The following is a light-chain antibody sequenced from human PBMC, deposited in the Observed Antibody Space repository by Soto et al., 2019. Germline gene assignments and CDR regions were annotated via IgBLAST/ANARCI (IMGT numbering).Light chain of an antibody. CDR3: QQYGSSPLYT. Sequence: EIVLTQSPGTLSLSPGERATLSCRASQSVSSSYLAWYQQKPGQAPRLLIYGASSSATGIPDRFSGSGSGTDFTLTISRLEPEDCAVYYCQQYGSSPLYTFGQGTKREIK. CDR1: QSVSSSY. J-gene: IGKJ2*01. V-gene: IGKV3-20*01. CDR2: GAS.